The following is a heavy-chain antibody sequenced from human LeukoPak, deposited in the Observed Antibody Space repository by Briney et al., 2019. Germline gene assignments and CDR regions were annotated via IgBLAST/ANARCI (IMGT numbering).Heavy chain of an antibody. CDR2: INHSGST. CDR1: GGSFRGYY. Sequence: SETLSLTCAVSGGSFRGYYWSWIRQPPGKGLEWIGEINHSGSTNYHPSLKSRVTISVDTSKNQFSLKVTSVTAADTAVYFCARFRVTAVGSYYFDSWGQGTLVAVTS. J-gene: IGHJ4*02. V-gene: IGHV4-34*01. CDR3: ARFRVTAVGSYYFDS. D-gene: IGHD6-13*01.